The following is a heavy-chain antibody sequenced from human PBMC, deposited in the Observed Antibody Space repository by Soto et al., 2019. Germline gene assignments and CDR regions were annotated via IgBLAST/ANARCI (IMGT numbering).Heavy chain of an antibody. D-gene: IGHD1-1*01. CDR3: TTNSVNDFYHYVMEV. CDR2: IKTNSEGGRI. CDR1: GFSFSNGW. V-gene: IGHV3-15*01. J-gene: IGHJ6*02. Sequence: PXGCLRPSGEGCGFSFSNGWVTWVRQAPGKGREWVGRIKTNSEGGRIDYAAPVKGRFTISRDDSKNTLYLQMNSLKTEDTGVYHCTTNSVNDFYHYVMEVWALGTTVTVSS.